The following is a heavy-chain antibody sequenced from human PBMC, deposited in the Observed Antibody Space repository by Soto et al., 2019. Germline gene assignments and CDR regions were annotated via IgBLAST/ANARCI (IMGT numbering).Heavy chain of an antibody. D-gene: IGHD6-13*01. J-gene: IGHJ3*02. CDR3: ARGLVSRSSLDGFDI. Sequence: SETLSLTCTVSGGAVRGDNYYWNWIRETPGKGLEWIGYFYYGGSSNYNPSLQSRVTISADTSKSQFSLNLSSVTAADTAIYYCARGLVSRSSLDGFDIWGQGIMVTVSS. CDR2: FYYGGSS. CDR1: GGAVRGDNYY. V-gene: IGHV4-61*01.